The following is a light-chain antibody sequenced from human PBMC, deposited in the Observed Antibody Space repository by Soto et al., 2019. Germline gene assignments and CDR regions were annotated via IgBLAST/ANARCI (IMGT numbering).Light chain of an antibody. J-gene: IGKJ3*01. CDR2: AAS. V-gene: IGKV1-6*01. Sequence: AIQMTQSPSSLSASVGDRVTITCRASQGIRNDLGWYQQKPGKAPKLLIYAASSLQSGVPSRFSGSGSGTDFTLTINSLEPEDFAVYFCQQRTYWPTFGPGTKVDIK. CDR1: QGIRND. CDR3: QQRTYWPT.